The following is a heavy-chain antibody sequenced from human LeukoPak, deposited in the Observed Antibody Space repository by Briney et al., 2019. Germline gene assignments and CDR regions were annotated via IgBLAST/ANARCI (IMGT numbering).Heavy chain of an antibody. CDR2: IRYDGSNK. V-gene: IGHV3-30*02. D-gene: IGHD3-16*02. CDR1: GFTFSSYG. CDR3: ANISSWDPDC. J-gene: IGHJ4*02. Sequence: GGSLRLSCAASGFTFSSYGMHWVRQAPGKGLEWVAFIRYDGSNKYYADSVKGRFTISRDNSKNTPYLHMNILRAEDTAVYYCANISSWDPDCWGQGTLVTVSS.